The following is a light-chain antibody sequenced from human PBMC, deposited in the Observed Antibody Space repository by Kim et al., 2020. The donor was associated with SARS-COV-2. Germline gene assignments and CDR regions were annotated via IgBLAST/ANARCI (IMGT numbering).Light chain of an antibody. CDR1: SSSIGSNT. CDR3: AAWDDSLSGWV. Sequence: QSVLTQPPSASGTPGKRVTITCSGSSSSIGSNTVNWYQQLPGTAPKVLIYSNNQRPSGVPDRFSGSKSGTSASLAISGLQSEDEADYYCAAWDDSLSGWVFGGGTQLTVL. CDR2: SNN. V-gene: IGLV1-44*01. J-gene: IGLJ3*02.